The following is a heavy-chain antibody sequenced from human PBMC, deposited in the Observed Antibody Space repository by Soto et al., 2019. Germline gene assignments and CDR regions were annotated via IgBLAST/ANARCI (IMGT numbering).Heavy chain of an antibody. D-gene: IGHD3-9*01. CDR2: IYHRGTT. Sequence: QVQLQESGPGLVKPSLTLSLTCTVSGASISSGNYYWNWVRQYPGKGLEWVGYIYHRGTTYYNPSLKSRLSISLDTSKNQFSLKVSSVTAADTAVYYCARASFDYLWLYDYWGQGTLVTVSS. J-gene: IGHJ4*02. CDR3: ARASFDYLWLYDY. V-gene: IGHV4-31*03. CDR1: GASISSGNYY.